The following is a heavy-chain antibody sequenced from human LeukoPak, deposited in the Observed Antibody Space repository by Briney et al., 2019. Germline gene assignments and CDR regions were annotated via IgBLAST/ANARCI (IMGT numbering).Heavy chain of an antibody. J-gene: IGHJ4*02. V-gene: IGHV4-59*01. Sequence: SETLSLTCTVSGGSISSYYWSWIRQPPGKGLEWIGYIYYSGSTNYNPSLKSRVTISVDTSKNQFSLKMRSVTAADTAVYYCARVGFYGDSIDYWGQGILVTVSS. CDR1: GGSISSYY. D-gene: IGHD4-17*01. CDR3: ARVGFYGDSIDY. CDR2: IYYSGST.